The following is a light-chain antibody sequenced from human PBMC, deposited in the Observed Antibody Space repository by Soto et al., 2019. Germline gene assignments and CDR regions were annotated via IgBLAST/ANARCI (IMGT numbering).Light chain of an antibody. CDR2: DAS. J-gene: IGKJ2*01. CDR3: QQFNSYPYT. Sequence: AIPLTQSPSSLSASVGDRVTITCRASQGISSALAWYQQKPGKAPKLLIYDASSLESGVPSRFSGSGSGTDFTLTISSRQPEDFATYYCQQFNSYPYTFGQGTKLEIK. CDR1: QGISSA. V-gene: IGKV1-13*02.